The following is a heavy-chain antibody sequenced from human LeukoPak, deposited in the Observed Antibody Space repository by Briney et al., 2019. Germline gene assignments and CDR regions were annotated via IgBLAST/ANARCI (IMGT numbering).Heavy chain of an antibody. CDR2: ISQDGSGK. J-gene: IGHJ4*02. CDR1: GFTFSNYW. Sequence: GGSLRLSCGASGFTFSNYWMSWVRQAPGKGLEWVINISQDGSGKSYADSVEGRFTISKDNAKNTVYLQMNNLRAEDTAVYYCVSFYETYWGRGTLVTVSS. D-gene: IGHD2/OR15-2a*01. V-gene: IGHV3-7*01. CDR3: VSFYETY.